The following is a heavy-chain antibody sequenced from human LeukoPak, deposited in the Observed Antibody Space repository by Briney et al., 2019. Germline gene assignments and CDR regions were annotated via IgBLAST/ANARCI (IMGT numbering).Heavy chain of an antibody. J-gene: IGHJ6*02. CDR1: GGSISSSSYY. D-gene: IGHD3-10*01. CDR2: IYYSGST. CDR3: ASGVLWFGELLPYGMDV. V-gene: IGHV4-39*01. Sequence: SETLSLTCTVSGGSISSSSYYWGWIRQPPGKGLEWIGSIYYSGSTYYNPSLKSRVTISVDTSKNQFSLKLSSVTAADTAVYYCASGVLWFGELLPYGMDVWGQGTTATVSS.